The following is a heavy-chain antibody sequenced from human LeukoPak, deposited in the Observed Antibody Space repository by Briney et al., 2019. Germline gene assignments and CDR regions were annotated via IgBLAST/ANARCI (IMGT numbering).Heavy chain of an antibody. CDR2: IRYDGSNK. V-gene: IGHV3-30*02. CDR1: GFTFSSYG. Sequence: GGSLRLSCAASGFTFSSYGMHWVRQAPGKGLEWVAFIRYDGSNKYYADSVKGRFTMSRDNSKNTLYLQMNSLRAEDTAVYYCARGSIYSYGYDLWDYWGQGTLVTVSS. J-gene: IGHJ4*02. CDR3: ARGSIYSYGYDLWDY. D-gene: IGHD5-18*01.